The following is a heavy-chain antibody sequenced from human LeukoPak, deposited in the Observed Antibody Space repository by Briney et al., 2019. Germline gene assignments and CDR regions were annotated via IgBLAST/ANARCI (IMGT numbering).Heavy chain of an antibody. D-gene: IGHD3-22*01. CDR3: ARTAEYYYDSSGYFPPDY. V-gene: IGHV3-7*01. CDR2: IKQDGSEK. J-gene: IGHJ4*02. Sequence: GGSLRLSCAASGFTFSSYWMSWVRQAPGKGLEWVANIKQDGSEKYYVDSVKGRFTISRDSAKNSLYLQMNSLRAEDTAVYYCARTAEYYYDSSGYFPPDYWGQGTLVTVSS. CDR1: GFTFSSYW.